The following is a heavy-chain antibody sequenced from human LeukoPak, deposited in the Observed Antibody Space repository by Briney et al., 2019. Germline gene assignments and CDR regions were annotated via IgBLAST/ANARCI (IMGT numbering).Heavy chain of an antibody. CDR1: GFTSSNGW. CDR2: IKSKSERGTT. J-gene: IGHJ4*02. D-gene: IGHD2-2*02. Sequence: GGSLRLSCAASGFTSSNGWMSWVRQAPGKGLEWVGRIKSKSERGTTDYAAPVKGRFTISRDGSKNTVYLHMNSLKTEDTAVYFCTSNLYCSTSSCYTLDNWGQGTLVAVSP. CDR3: TSNLYCSTSSCYTLDN. V-gene: IGHV3-15*01.